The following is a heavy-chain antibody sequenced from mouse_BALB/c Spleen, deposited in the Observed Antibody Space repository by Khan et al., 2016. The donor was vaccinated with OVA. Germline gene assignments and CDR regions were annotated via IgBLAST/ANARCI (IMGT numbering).Heavy chain of an antibody. D-gene: IGHD3-2*02. CDR2: IYPGSGYT. Sequence: VKLLESGPELVKPGASVKMSCKASGYTFTDFLISWLKQRPGQGLEWIGEIYPGSGYTYYNEKFKGKATLTSDKSSNTAHMQLSSLTSEDSADYFCARAGYGGFAYWGQGTLVTVSA. CDR3: ARAGYGGFAY. J-gene: IGHJ3*01. V-gene: IGHV1-77*01. CDR1: GYTFTDFL.